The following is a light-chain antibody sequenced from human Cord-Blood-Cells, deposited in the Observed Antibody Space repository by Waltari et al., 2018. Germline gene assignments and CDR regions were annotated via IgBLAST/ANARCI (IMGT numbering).Light chain of an antibody. CDR2: DVS. V-gene: IGLV2-11*01. CDR3: CSYAGSYTLV. CDR1: SSDVGGYNY. Sequence: QSALTQPRPVSGSPGQSVTLSCPGTSSDVGGYNYVSWYQQHPGKAPKLMIYDVSKRPSGVPDRFSGSKSGNTASLTISGLQAEDEADYYCCSYAGSYTLVFGGGTKLTVL. J-gene: IGLJ2*01.